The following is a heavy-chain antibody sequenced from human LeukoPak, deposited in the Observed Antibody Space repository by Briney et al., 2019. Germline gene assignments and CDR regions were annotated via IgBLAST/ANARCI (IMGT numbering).Heavy chain of an antibody. V-gene: IGHV4-34*01. J-gene: IGHJ4*02. CDR3: ARHLDGVAGVYFDY. CDR1: GGSFSGYY. Sequence: SETLSLTCAVYGGSFSGYYWSWIRQPPGRGLEWIGEINHSGSTNYNPSLKSRVTISVDTSKNQFSLKLSSVTAADTAVYYCARHLDGVAGVYFDYWGQGTLVTVSS. CDR2: INHSGST. D-gene: IGHD6-19*01.